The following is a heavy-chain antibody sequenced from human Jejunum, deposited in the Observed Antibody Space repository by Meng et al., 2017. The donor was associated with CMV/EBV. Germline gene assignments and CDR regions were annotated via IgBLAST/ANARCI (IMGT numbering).Heavy chain of an antibody. CDR3: ARDPGIPGTYWYFDF. CDR2: IDTKRGGT. V-gene: IGHV1-2*02. J-gene: IGHJ2*01. Sequence: KASGYTCNNYIHWVRQAPGKGPEWMGWIDTKRGGTSYAQKFKGRVTMTRDTSITTAYMELSSLRSDDTAVYYCARDPGIPGTYWYFDFWGRGALVTVSS. D-gene: IGHD1-7*01. CDR1: GYTCNNY.